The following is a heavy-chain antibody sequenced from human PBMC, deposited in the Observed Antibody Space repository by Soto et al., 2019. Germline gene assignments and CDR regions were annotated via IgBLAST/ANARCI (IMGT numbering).Heavy chain of an antibody. Sequence: EVQLLESGGGLVQPGGSLGLSCAASGFTFSSYDMSWVRQAPGKGLEYVSSISVTGSGTYYADSVKGRFTISSDNSKNTLYLQMNSLRVEDTAVYYCARTTTTKSRDYWGQGTLVTVSS. J-gene: IGHJ4*02. D-gene: IGHD4-17*01. CDR2: ISVTGSGT. CDR3: ARTTTTKSRDY. V-gene: IGHV3-23*01. CDR1: GFTFSSYD.